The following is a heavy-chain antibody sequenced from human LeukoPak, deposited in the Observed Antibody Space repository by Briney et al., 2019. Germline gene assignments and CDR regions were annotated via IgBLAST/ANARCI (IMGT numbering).Heavy chain of an antibody. CDR2: INPNSGGT. V-gene: IGHV1-2*02. CDR1: GYTFTGYY. D-gene: IGHD6-19*01. J-gene: IGHJ6*03. Sequence: ASVKVSCKXSGYTFTGYYMHWVRQAPGQGLEWMGWINPNSGGTNYSQKFQGRVTMTRDTSISTAYMELSRLRSDDTAVYYCARGLEGSGWYGENYYYYMDVWGKGTTVTVSS. CDR3: ARGLEGSGWYGENYYYYMDV.